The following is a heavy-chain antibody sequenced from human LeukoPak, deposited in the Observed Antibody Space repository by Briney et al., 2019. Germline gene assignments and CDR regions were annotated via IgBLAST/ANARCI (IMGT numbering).Heavy chain of an antibody. Sequence: GESLKISCKGSGYSFTNYWIGWVRQMPGKGLEWMGIIHPGDSDTRYRPSFQGQVTISADKSISTAYLQWTSLRASDSAMYYCARRIAAAGTSLGMDVWGQGTTVTVSS. V-gene: IGHV5-51*01. J-gene: IGHJ6*02. CDR2: IHPGDSDT. D-gene: IGHD6-13*01. CDR1: GYSFTNYW. CDR3: ARRIAAAGTSLGMDV.